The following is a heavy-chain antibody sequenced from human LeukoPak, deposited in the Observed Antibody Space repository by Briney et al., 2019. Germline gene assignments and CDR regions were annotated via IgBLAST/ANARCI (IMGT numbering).Heavy chain of an antibody. CDR1: GFTFSTYA. D-gene: IGHD4-17*01. V-gene: IGHV3-33*01. Sequence: GRSLRLSCAASGFTFSTYAMHWVRQAPGKGLEWGAVIWSDSTNKYYADSVRGRFTISRDNSKNTLYLQMSSLRAEDTAMYYCARDRLTTVTTFHFDYWGQGTLVTVSS. CDR2: IWSDSTNK. CDR3: ARDRLTTVTTFHFDY. J-gene: IGHJ4*02.